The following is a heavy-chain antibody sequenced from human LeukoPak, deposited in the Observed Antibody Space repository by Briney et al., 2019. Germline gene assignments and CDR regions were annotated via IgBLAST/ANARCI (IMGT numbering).Heavy chain of an antibody. CDR3: AKGLSNYYDSTWDY. Sequence: GGSLRLSCAASGFTFSSYAMSWVRQAPGKGLEWVSAISGSGGSTYYADSVKGRFTISRDNSKNTLYLQMNSLRAEDTAVYYCAKGLSNYYDSTWDYWGQGTLVTVSS. CDR1: GFTFSSYA. CDR2: ISGSGGST. V-gene: IGHV3-23*01. D-gene: IGHD3-22*01. J-gene: IGHJ4*02.